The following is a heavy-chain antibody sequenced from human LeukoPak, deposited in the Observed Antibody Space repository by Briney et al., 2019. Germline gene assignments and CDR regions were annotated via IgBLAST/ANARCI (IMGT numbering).Heavy chain of an antibody. D-gene: IGHD6-13*01. Sequence: SQTLSLTCAISGDSVSSNSAAWNWIRQSPSRGLEWLGRTYYRSKWYNDYAVSVKSRITINPDTSKNQFSLQLNSVTPADTAVYYCARELKMYSSSWYWFDPWGQGTLVTVSS. CDR1: GDSVSSNSAA. J-gene: IGHJ5*02. CDR2: TYYRSKWYN. CDR3: ARELKMYSSSWYWFDP. V-gene: IGHV6-1*01.